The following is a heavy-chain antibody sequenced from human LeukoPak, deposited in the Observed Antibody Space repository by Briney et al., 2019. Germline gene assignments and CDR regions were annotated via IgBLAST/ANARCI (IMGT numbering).Heavy chain of an antibody. CDR2: IKEDGTET. CDR1: GFMFSSNW. J-gene: IGHJ4*02. V-gene: IGHV3-7*03. Sequence: GGSLRLSCAASGFMFSSNWMSWVRLAPGKGLEWVANIKEDGTETYYVNSVKGRFTISRDNAKNSLYLQMNSLRVEDTAVYYCAKEGRSLQTYWGQGTLVTVSS. D-gene: IGHD5-24*01. CDR3: AKEGRSLQTY.